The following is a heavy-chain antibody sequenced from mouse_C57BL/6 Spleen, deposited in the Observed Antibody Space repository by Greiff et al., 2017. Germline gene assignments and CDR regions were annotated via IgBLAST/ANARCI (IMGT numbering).Heavy chain of an antibody. J-gene: IGHJ4*01. Sequence: VKLQQPGAELVKPGASVKLSCKASGYTFTSYWMHWVKQRPGQGLEWIGMIHPNSGSTNYNEKFKSKATLTVDKSSSTAYMQLSSLTSEDSAVYYCARDGRGDYEGYAMDYWNQGTSVTVSS. CDR1: GYTFTSYW. CDR2: IHPNSGST. CDR3: ARDGRGDYEGYAMDY. D-gene: IGHD2-4*01. V-gene: IGHV1-64*01.